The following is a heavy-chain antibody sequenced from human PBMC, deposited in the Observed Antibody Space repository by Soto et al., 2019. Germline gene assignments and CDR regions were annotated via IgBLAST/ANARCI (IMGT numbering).Heavy chain of an antibody. CDR2: IYAAGGSK. CDR1: VLVFSNYA. V-gene: IGHV3-23*01. Sequence: GSSLRLSCAASVLVFSNYAMFWFRQAPGRGLEWVSTIYAAGGSKYYAVSVKGRFTVSRDNSRDTLFLQMDSLRVEDTAIYFCAKDLIRGDGYEDPDYWGQGTLVTVSS. J-gene: IGHJ4*02. D-gene: IGHD3-10*01. CDR3: AKDLIRGDGYEDPDY.